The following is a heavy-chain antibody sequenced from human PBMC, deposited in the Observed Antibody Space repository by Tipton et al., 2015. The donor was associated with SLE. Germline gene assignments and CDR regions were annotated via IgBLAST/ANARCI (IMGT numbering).Heavy chain of an antibody. J-gene: IGHJ4*02. Sequence: TLSLTCTVSGGSINSYYWSWIRQPPGKGLEYIGYIDYSGSTNYNPSLKSRVTLSVDTSKNQFSLKLRSVTAADTAVYYCARHRMMDSSSWAHYFDYWGQGTLVTVSS. CDR3: ARHRMMDSSSWAHYFDY. V-gene: IGHV4-59*08. CDR2: IDYSGST. D-gene: IGHD6-13*01. CDR1: GGSINSYY.